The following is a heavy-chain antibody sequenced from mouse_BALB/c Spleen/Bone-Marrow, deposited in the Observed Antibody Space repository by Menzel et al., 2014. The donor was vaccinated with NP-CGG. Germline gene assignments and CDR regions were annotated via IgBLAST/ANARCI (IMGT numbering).Heavy chain of an antibody. Sequence: QVTLKVSGPGLVQPSQSLSITCTDSGFSLTSYGVHWVRQSPGKGLKWLGVIWSGGSTDYNAAFISRLSISKDNSKSQVFFKMNSLQANDTAIYYCARNLLLRRAMDYWGQGTSVTVSS. CDR3: ARNLLLRRAMDY. CDR2: IWSGGST. J-gene: IGHJ4*01. V-gene: IGHV2-2*02. CDR1: GFSLTSYG. D-gene: IGHD1-1*01.